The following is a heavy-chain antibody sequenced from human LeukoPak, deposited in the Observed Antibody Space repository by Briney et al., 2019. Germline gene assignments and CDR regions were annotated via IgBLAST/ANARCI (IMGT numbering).Heavy chain of an antibody. D-gene: IGHD2-15*01. J-gene: IGHJ4*02. V-gene: IGHV3-21*01. CDR2: FSISSGSL. CDR3: ARDRCSGGSCYFDY. CDR1: GFTFSSYS. Sequence: GGSLRLSCAASGFTFSSYSMNWVRQAPGKGLEWVSPFSISSGSLYYADSVKGRFTISRDNAKNSLYLQMNSLRAEDTAVYYCARDRCSGGSCYFDYWGQGTLVTVSS.